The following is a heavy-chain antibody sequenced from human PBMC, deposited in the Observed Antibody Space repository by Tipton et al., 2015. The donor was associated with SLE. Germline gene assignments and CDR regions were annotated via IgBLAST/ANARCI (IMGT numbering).Heavy chain of an antibody. V-gene: IGHV4-59*01. J-gene: IGHJ6*03. D-gene: IGHD4-11*01. CDR3: ARTGAYSNFYYYYYMDV. Sequence: QLVQSGAEVKPSETLSLTCTVSGGSLTNYYWSWIRQPPGKGLEWIGYIFYAGSPNYNPSFASRLTMSVDTSTNQFSLRLTSVTAADTAVYYCARTGAYSNFYYYYYMDVWGEGTAVTVSS. CDR1: GGSLTNYY. CDR2: IFYAGSP.